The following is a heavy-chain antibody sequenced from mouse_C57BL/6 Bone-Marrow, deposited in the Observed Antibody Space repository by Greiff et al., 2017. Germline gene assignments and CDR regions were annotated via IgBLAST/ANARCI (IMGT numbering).Heavy chain of an antibody. V-gene: IGHV1-26*01. J-gene: IGHJ2*01. Sequence: VQLQQSGPELVKPGASVKISCKASGYTFTDYYMNWVKQSHGKSLEWIGDINPNNGGTSYNQKFKGKATLTVDKSSSTAYMELRILTSEDSAVYYCARLGNYDSDYWGQGTTLTVSS. D-gene: IGHD2-4*01. CDR2: INPNNGGT. CDR3: ARLGNYDSDY. CDR1: GYTFTDYY.